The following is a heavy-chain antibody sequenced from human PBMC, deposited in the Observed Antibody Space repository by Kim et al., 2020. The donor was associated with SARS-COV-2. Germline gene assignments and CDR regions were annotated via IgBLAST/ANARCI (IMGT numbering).Heavy chain of an antibody. CDR1: GGTFSSYA. CDR3: VRERVGYCSSTSCDDY. J-gene: IGHJ4*02. Sequence: SVKVSCKASGGTFSSYAIGWVRQAPGQGLEWMGGIIPIFGTANYAQKFQGRVTITGDKSTSTAYIELSSLRSEDTAVYYCVRERVGYCSSTSCDDYWGQ. CDR2: IIPIFGTA. V-gene: IGHV1-69*06. D-gene: IGHD2-2*01.